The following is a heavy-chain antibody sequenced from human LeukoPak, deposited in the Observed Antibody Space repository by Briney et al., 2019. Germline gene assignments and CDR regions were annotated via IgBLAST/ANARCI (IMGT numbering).Heavy chain of an antibody. CDR3: ARDIYSGYASYFDY. CDR1: GFTFSSYW. D-gene: IGHD5-12*01. Sequence: GSLRLSCAASGFTFSSYWMSWVRQAPGKGLEWVANIKQDGSEKYYVDSVKGRFTISRDNAKNSLYLQMNSLRAEDTAVYYCARDIYSGYASYFDYWGQGTLVTVSS. CDR2: IKQDGSEK. V-gene: IGHV3-7*01. J-gene: IGHJ4*02.